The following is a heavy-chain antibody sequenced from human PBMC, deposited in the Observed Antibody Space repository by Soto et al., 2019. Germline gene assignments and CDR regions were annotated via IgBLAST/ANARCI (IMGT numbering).Heavy chain of an antibody. CDR1: GYTFTSND. J-gene: IGHJ4*02. D-gene: IGHD7-27*01. CDR2: MSPKSGDT. V-gene: IGHV1-8*01. CDR3: AGGPPNWGFDF. Sequence: QVQLVQSGAEVKKPGASVKVSCEASGYTFTSNDINWVRQATGQGFEWMGWMSPKSGDTGYAQKFQGRVTMTRDTSISTAYMELSSLRSEDTAVYYCAGGPPNWGFDFWGQGTLVTVPS.